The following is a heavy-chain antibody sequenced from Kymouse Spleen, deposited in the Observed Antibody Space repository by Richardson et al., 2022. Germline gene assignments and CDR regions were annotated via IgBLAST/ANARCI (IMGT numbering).Heavy chain of an antibody. CDR1: GGSISSSSYY. Sequence: QLQLQESGPGLVKPSETLSLTCTVSGGSISSSSYYWGWIRQPPGKGLEWIGSIYYSGSTYYNPSLKSRVTISVDTSKNQFSLKLSSVTAADTAVYYCAREGYSSSLDYWGQGTLVTVSS. D-gene: IGHD6-13*01. V-gene: IGHV4-39*01. J-gene: IGHJ4*02. CDR3: AREGYSSSLDY. CDR2: IYYSGST.